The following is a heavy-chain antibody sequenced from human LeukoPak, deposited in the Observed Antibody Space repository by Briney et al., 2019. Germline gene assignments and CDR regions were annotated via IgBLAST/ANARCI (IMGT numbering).Heavy chain of an antibody. J-gene: IGHJ1*01. V-gene: IGHV5-51*01. Sequence: GESLKISCRGSGYRFTNYRIAWVRQMPGKGLEWMGIIYPGDSETTYSPSFQGQVTISVDKSINTAYLQWSSLRTSDTAMYYCARLDEDFYYDGSGFYFWGQGTLVTVPS. CDR2: IYPGDSET. CDR3: ARLDEDFYYDGSGFYF. CDR1: GYRFTNYR. D-gene: IGHD3-22*01.